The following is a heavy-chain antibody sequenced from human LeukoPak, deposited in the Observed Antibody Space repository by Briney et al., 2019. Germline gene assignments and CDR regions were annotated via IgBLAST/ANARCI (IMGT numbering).Heavy chain of an antibody. J-gene: IGHJ5*02. V-gene: IGHV3-48*01. CDR3: AREGSGNYDILTGYSLGTWANWFDP. D-gene: IGHD3-9*01. CDR1: GFTFSSYS. CDR2: ISSSSSTI. Sequence: GGSLRLSCAASGFTFSSYSMNWVRQAPGKGLEWVSYISSSSSTIYYADSVKGRFTISRDNAKNSLYLQMNSLRAEDTAVYYCAREGSGNYDILTGYSLGTWANWFDPWGQGTLVTVSS.